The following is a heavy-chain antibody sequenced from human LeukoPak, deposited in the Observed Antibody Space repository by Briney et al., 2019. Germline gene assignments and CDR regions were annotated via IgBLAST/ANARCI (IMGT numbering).Heavy chain of an antibody. CDR1: GGTFSSYA. CDR2: IIPIFGTA. V-gene: IGHV1-69*13. D-gene: IGHD2-2*01. J-gene: IGHJ3*02. CDR3: ARVRGDRSSYKIVVVPGERLDAFDI. Sequence: SVKVSCKASGGTFSSYAISWVRQAPGQGLEWMGGIIPIFGTANYAQKFQGRVTITADESMSTAYMELSSLRSEDTAVYYCARVRGDRSSYKIVVVPGERLDAFDIWGQGTMVTVSS.